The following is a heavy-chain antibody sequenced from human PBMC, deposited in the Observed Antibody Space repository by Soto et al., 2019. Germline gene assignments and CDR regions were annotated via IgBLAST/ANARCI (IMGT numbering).Heavy chain of an antibody. CDR1: GGSISSGDYY. V-gene: IGHV4-30-4*01. CDR3: ARVLMEYARGYPFDY. CDR2: IYYSGNT. Sequence: QAQLQESGPGLVKPSQTLSLTCTVSGGSISSGDYYWSWIRQPPGKGLEWIGYIYYSGNTYYNPSLKSRVTISVDTSKNQFSLKLSSVTAADTAVYYCARVLMEYARGYPFDYWGQGTLVTVSS. J-gene: IGHJ4*02. D-gene: IGHD2-8*01.